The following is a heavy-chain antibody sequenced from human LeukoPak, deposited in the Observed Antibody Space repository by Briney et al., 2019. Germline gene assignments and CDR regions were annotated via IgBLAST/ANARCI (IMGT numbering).Heavy chain of an antibody. CDR2: IYYSGST. CDR1: GGSIIGYY. V-gene: IGHV4-59*08. Sequence: PSETLSLTCTVSGGSIIGYYWSWIRQPPGKGLEWIGDIYYSGSTNYNPSLKSRLTISIDTSENQFSLKLSSVTATDTAVYYCAREYSSSSGRRAFDIWGQGTMVTVSS. D-gene: IGHD6-6*01. J-gene: IGHJ3*02. CDR3: AREYSSSSGRRAFDI.